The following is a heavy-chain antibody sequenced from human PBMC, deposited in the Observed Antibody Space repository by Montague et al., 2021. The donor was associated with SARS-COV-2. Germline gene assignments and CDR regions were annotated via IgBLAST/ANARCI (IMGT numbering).Heavy chain of an antibody. Sequence: SETLSLTCTVDVHCVVGNYWSWIGQPPSKLQSRYEYIYRRVRTNYNPSLKSRITMSVDTSKNQFSLKVSSVIAADTAVYYCARERQYNWFDAWGQGKLVTVSS. CDR3: ARERQYNWFDA. CDR1: VHCVVGNY. J-gene: IGHJ5*02. D-gene: IGHD6-19*01. V-gene: IGHV4-59*02. CDR2: IYRRVRT.